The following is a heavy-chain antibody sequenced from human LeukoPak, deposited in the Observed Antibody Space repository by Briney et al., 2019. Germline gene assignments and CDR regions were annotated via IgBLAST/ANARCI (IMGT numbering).Heavy chain of an antibody. J-gene: IGHJ6*02. Sequence: ASVKVSCKASGYTFTSYGISWVRQAPGQGLEWMGWISAYNGNTNYAQKLQGRVTMTTDTSTSTAYMELRSLRSDDTAVYYCARIMVRGVMIYYYYYGMDVWGQGTTVTVSS. CDR2: ISAYNGNT. D-gene: IGHD3-10*01. CDR1: GYTFTSYG. CDR3: ARIMVRGVMIYYYYYGMDV. V-gene: IGHV1-18*01.